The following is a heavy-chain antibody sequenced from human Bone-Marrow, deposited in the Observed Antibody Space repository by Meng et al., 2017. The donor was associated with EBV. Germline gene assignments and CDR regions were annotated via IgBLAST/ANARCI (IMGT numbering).Heavy chain of an antibody. CDR1: GGSFCGYY. J-gene: IGHJ5*02. D-gene: IGHD6-13*01. Sequence: VRLPAGVAGLVRPSEALSLTFAVYGGSFCGYYWSWIRQPPGKGLEWIGEINHSGSTNYNPSLKSRVTISVDTSKNQFSLKLSSVTAADTAVYYCARGGGMSLIAAAGLYNWFDPWGQGTLVTVSS. CDR3: ARGGGMSLIAAAGLYNWFDP. V-gene: IGHV4-34*01. CDR2: INHSGST.